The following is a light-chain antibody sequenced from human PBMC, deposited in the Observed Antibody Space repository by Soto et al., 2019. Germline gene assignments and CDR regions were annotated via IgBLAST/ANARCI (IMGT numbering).Light chain of an antibody. V-gene: IGKV3-11*01. CDR1: QSVDSNY. CDR2: DAS. J-gene: IGKJ5*01. Sequence: EIVLTQSPGTLSLSPGGEATLSWRASQSVDSNYLAWYQQKPGQAPRLLIYDASNRATGIPARFSGSGSGTDFTLTISSLEPEDFAVYYCQQRSNWPPITFGQGTRLEIK. CDR3: QQRSNWPPIT.